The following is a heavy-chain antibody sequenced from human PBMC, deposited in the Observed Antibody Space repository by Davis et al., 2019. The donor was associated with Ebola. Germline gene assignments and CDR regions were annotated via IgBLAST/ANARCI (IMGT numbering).Heavy chain of an antibody. V-gene: IGHV3-64*01. D-gene: IGHD3-10*01. CDR2: ISSNGGST. CDR1: GFTFSSYA. Sequence: GGSLRLSCAASGFTFSSYAMHWVRQAPGKGLEYVSAISSNGGSTYYANSVKGRFTISRDNSKNTLYLQMGSLRAEDMAVYYCARDGLWFGEGFDPWGQGTLVTVSS. J-gene: IGHJ5*02. CDR3: ARDGLWFGEGFDP.